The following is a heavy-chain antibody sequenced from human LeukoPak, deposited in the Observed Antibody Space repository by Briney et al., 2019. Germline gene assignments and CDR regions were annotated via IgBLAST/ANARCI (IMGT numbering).Heavy chain of an antibody. J-gene: IGHJ6*02. Sequence: SETLSLTCTVSGGSISSYYWSWIRQPPGKGLEWIGYIYYSGSTNYNPSLKSRVTISVGTSKNQFSLKLSSVTAADTAVYYCARYVYDSSGYYSGYYYYYGMDVWGQGTTVTVSS. V-gene: IGHV4-59*01. CDR2: IYYSGST. CDR3: ARYVYDSSGYYSGYYYYYGMDV. CDR1: GGSISSYY. D-gene: IGHD3-22*01.